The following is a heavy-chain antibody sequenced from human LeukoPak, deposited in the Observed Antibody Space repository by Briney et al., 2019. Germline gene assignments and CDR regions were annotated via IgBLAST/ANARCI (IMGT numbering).Heavy chain of an antibody. CDR3: ARNNRDY. Sequence: GGSLRLSCVGSGFIFSHRGMIWVRQAPGRGLEWVSYISPSADTVYYGDSMKGRFTVSRDNAKSTLYLQMNSLRVEDTAVYYCARNNRDYWGQGTLVTVSS. J-gene: IGHJ4*02. CDR2: ISPSADTV. CDR1: GFIFSHRG. D-gene: IGHD1/OR15-1a*01. V-gene: IGHV3-48*03.